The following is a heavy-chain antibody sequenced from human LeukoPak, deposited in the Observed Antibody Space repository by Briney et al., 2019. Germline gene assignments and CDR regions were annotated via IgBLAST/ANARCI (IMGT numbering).Heavy chain of an antibody. V-gene: IGHV3-53*01. CDR2: IYSGGST. Sequence: GGSLRLSCAASGFTVSSNYMSWVRQAPGKGLEWVSVIYSGGSTYYADSVKGRFTISRDNSKNTLYLQMNSLRAEDTAVYYCARVNYYDSGVNPSYYFDYGGRETLATVPS. CDR3: ARVNYYDSGVNPSYYFDY. D-gene: IGHD3-22*01. CDR1: GFTVSSNY. J-gene: IGHJ4*02.